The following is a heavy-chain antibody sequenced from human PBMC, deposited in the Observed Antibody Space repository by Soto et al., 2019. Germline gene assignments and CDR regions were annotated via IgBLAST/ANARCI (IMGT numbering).Heavy chain of an antibody. D-gene: IGHD3-3*01. J-gene: IGHJ6*02. Sequence: ASVRVSCKVSGYSLTELSMHWVLQAPGKGLEWMGGFDPEDGETIYAQKFQGRVTMTEDTSTDPAYMELSSLRSEDTAVYYCGPAVGIFYSGVDVLGQGTTVTGSS. CDR2: FDPEDGET. CDR1: GYSLTELS. V-gene: IGHV1-24*01. CDR3: GPAVGIFYSGVDV.